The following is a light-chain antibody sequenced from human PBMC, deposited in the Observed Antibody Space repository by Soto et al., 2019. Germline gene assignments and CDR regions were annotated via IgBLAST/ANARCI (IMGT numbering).Light chain of an antibody. CDR3: QQSDSTPPWT. CDR2: ATS. V-gene: IGKV1-39*01. Sequence: DIQMTQSPSSLSASVGDRVTITCRASQSISKYLSWFQQKPGKAPKLLIYATSSLQSGVPSRFSGSGSGTDFTLTISSLQPEDFATYYCQQSDSTPPWTFGQGTKWISN. CDR1: QSISKY. J-gene: IGKJ1*01.